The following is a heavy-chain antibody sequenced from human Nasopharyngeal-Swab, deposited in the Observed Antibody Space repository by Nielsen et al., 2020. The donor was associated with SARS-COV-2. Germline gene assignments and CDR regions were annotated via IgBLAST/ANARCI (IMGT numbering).Heavy chain of an antibody. D-gene: IGHD6-19*01. CDR2: INDYEDRL. V-gene: IGHV3-64*04. J-gene: IGHJ5*02. CDR1: GFTFSIYA. Sequence: GESLKISCSASGFTFSIYAMHWVRQAPGKGLEYVSTINDYEDRLYYADSVKGRFTISRDNSKNTLYLQMNSLRAEDTAVYYCAKDGGIAVAGWFDPWGQGTLVTVSS. CDR3: AKDGGIAVAGWFDP.